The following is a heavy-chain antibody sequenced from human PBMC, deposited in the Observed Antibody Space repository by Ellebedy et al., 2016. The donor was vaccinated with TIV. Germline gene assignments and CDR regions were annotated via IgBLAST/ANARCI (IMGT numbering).Heavy chain of an antibody. CDR3: ARVARSRLDLDY. D-gene: IGHD6-19*01. J-gene: IGHJ4*02. Sequence: GESLKISXAASGFTLSRHDMHWVRQATGKGLEWLSGIGTAGDIYYAGSVKGRFTISRENAKNSLFLQMNSLRAGDTAVYYCARVARSRLDLDYWGQGTLVTVSS. V-gene: IGHV3-13*01. CDR1: GFTLSRHD. CDR2: IGTAGDI.